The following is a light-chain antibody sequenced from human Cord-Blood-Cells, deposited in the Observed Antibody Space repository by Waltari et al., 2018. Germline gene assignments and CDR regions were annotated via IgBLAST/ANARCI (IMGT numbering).Light chain of an antibody. J-gene: IGLJ3*02. Sequence: QSALTQPASVSGSPGQSLTISCTGTSRDVGSYNLVSWYQQHPGKAPKLMIYEVSKRPSGVSNRFSGSKSGNTASLTISGLQAEDEADYYCCSYAGSSTVFGGGTKLTVL. V-gene: IGLV2-23*02. CDR3: CSYAGSSTV. CDR1: SRDVGSYNL. CDR2: EVS.